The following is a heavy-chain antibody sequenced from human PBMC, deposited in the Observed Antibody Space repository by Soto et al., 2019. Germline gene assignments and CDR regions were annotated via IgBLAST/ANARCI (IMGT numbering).Heavy chain of an antibody. CDR2: IIPIFGTV. J-gene: IGHJ4*02. D-gene: IGHD2-15*01. CDR3: ARQSRYCSGGSCYFLPGIDY. Sequence: QVQLVQSGAEVKKPGSSVKVSCKASGGTFSSYAISWVRQAPGQELEWMGGIIPIFGTVNYAQKFQGRVTITADESTSTAYMELSSLRSEVTAVYYCARQSRYCSGGSCYFLPGIDYWGQGTLVTVSS. V-gene: IGHV1-69*12. CDR1: GGTFSSYA.